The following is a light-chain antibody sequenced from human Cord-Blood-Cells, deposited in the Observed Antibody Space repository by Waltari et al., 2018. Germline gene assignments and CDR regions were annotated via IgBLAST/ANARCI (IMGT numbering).Light chain of an antibody. Sequence: AIRMTQSPSSLSASTGDRVTITCRASQGISSYLAWYQQKPGKAPKLLIDAASTLQSGVPSRFSGSGSRTDFTLTISCLQSEDFATYYCQQYYSNPRTFGGGTKVESK. CDR3: QQYYSNPRT. J-gene: IGKJ4*01. CDR2: AAS. V-gene: IGKV1-8*01. CDR1: QGISSY.